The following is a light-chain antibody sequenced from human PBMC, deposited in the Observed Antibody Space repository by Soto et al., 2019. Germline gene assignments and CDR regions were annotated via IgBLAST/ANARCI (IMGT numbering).Light chain of an antibody. CDR2: GAS. V-gene: IGKV3-15*01. CDR3: QQYGSSPQT. Sequence: EIVMTQSPVTLSVSPGERVTLSCRASESISNNLAWYQQKLGQAPRLLIYGASTRATGIPGRFSGSGSGTEFTLTISRLEPEDFAVYYCQQYGSSPQTFGQGTKVDIK. J-gene: IGKJ1*01. CDR1: ESISNN.